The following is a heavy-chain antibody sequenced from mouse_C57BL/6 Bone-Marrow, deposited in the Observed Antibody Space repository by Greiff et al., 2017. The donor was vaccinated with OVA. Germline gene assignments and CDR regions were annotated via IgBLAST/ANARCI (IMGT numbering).Heavy chain of an antibody. CDR1: GFSLTSYG. CDR2: IWSDGST. J-gene: IGHJ4*01. CDR3: ARHRYYYGSSPYAMDY. D-gene: IGHD1-1*01. V-gene: IGHV2-6-1*01. Sequence: VKLVESGPGLVAPSQSLSITCTVSGFSLTSYGVHWVRQPPGKGLEWLVVIWSDGSTTYNSALKSRLSISKDNSKSQVFLKMNSLQTDDTAMYYCARHRYYYGSSPYAMDYWGQGTSVTVSS.